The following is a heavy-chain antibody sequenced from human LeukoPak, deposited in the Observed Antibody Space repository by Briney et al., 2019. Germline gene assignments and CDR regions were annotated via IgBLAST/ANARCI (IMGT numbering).Heavy chain of an antibody. Sequence: PTQTLSLTCTVCGGSISSGGYYWSWMRQRPGKGLVWIGYIYYSGSTYSNPCRKRRVTISVDTSKNQFSLKLSSVTAADTAVYYCARAFDVVVPAAITGYYFDYCGQGTLVTVSS. CDR3: ARAFDVVVPAAITGYYFDY. CDR1: GGSISSGGYY. V-gene: IGHV4-31*03. D-gene: IGHD2-2*01. CDR2: IYYSGST. J-gene: IGHJ4*02.